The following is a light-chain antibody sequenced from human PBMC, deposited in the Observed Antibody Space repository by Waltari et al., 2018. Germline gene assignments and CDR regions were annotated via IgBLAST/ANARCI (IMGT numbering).Light chain of an antibody. Sequence: QSALTQPASVSGSPGQSITVSCTGSSRDVGGDDSLSWYQDLPGQAPKVIIYDVSSRPSGVSDRFSGSKSGTTASLTISGLQAEDEAKYYCCSQSSNNGVIFGGGTKVTVL. V-gene: IGLV2-14*03. CDR3: CSQSSNNGVI. CDR1: SRDVGGDDS. CDR2: DVS. J-gene: IGLJ2*01.